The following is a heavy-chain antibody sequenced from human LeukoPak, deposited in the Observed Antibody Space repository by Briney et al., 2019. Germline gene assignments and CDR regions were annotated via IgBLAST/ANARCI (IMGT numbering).Heavy chain of an antibody. V-gene: IGHV4-59*01. CDR3: ARARDITVAGTWGDNWFDP. Sequence: SETLSLTCTVSGGSLSNFYWSWIRQSPGKGLEWIGYIHYRGSTNYNPSLKSRVTISVATSKSQFSLKLSSVTAADTAIYYCARARDITVAGTWGDNWFDPWGQGTLVTVSS. D-gene: IGHD6-19*01. J-gene: IGHJ5*02. CDR1: GGSLSNFY. CDR2: IHYRGST.